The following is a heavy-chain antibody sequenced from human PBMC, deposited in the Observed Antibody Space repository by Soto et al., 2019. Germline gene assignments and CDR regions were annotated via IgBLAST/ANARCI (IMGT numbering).Heavy chain of an antibody. D-gene: IGHD3-3*01. J-gene: IGHJ4*02. V-gene: IGHV1-69*06. CDR1: GGTSTRYA. Sequence: QERLVQSGAEVRKPGSSVKVSCKVTGGTSTRYAINWVRQAPGQGLEWMGGIVPMFGTSKYAQKFQGRVTITADTSTNIPYMELRSLRSEDTAVYYCNRGSEYDFWTGYLWGQGTLVSVSS. CDR2: IVPMFGTS. CDR3: NRGSEYDFWTGYL.